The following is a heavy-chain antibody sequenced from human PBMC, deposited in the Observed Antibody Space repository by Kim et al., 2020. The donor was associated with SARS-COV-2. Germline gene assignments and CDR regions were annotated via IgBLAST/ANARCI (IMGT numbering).Heavy chain of an antibody. V-gene: IGHV4-39*01. D-gene: IGHD1-1*01. J-gene: IGHJ4*02. CDR3: ARHRGSWKSECDY. Sequence: YHPSLKRRVTISVDTSKDPLSLKLSSVTAADTAVYYCARHRGSWKSECDYWGQGTLVTVSS.